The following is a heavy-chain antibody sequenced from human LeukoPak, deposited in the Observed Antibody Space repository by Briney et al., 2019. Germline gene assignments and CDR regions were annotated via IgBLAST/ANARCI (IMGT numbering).Heavy chain of an antibody. J-gene: IGHJ4*02. CDR2: IYYSGST. V-gene: IGHV4-34*01. D-gene: IGHD3-10*01. CDR1: GGSFSGYY. Sequence: PSETLSLTCAVYGGSFSGYYWSWIRQPPGKGLEWIGSIYYSGSTYYNPSLKSRVTISVDTSKNQFSLKLSSVTAADTAVYYCARLGVTMVRGVHFDYWGQGTLVTVSS. CDR3: ARLGVTMVRGVHFDY.